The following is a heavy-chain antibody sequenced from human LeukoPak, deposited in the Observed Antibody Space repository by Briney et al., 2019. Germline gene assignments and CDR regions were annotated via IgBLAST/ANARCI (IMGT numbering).Heavy chain of an antibody. Sequence: GGSLRLSCAASGFTFNRAWMSWVRQAPGKGLEWVGRIKGKTAGGAPDYVASVKGRFTISRDDSKNTLFLQMSSLKTEDTAVYYCITGDYDFWSGFYSPNPYFDYWGQGTLVTVSS. V-gene: IGHV3-15*01. D-gene: IGHD3-3*01. CDR1: GFTFNRAW. CDR2: IKGKTAGGAP. CDR3: ITGDYDFWSGFYSPNPYFDY. J-gene: IGHJ4*02.